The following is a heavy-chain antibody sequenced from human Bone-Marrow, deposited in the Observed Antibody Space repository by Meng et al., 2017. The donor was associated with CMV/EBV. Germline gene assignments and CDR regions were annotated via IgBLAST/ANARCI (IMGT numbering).Heavy chain of an antibody. CDR3: AKGGYGDYNWFDP. Sequence: VQLVGSGGGVVQPGGSLRLSCAASGFTFSSYGMHLVRQAPGKGLEWVAFIRYDGSNKYYADSVKGRFTISRDNSKNTLYLQMNSLRAEDTAVYYCAKGGYGDYNWFDPWGQGTLVTVSS. CDR2: IRYDGSNK. D-gene: IGHD4-17*01. V-gene: IGHV3-30*02. CDR1: GFTFSSYG. J-gene: IGHJ5*02.